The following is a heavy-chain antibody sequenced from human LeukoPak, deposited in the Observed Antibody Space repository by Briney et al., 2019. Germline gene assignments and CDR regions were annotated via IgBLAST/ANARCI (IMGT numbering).Heavy chain of an antibody. J-gene: IGHJ4*02. CDR2: ISGSGGST. D-gene: IGHD4-17*01. V-gene: IGHV3-23*01. Sequence: GGSLRLSCAASGFTFSSYAMSWVRQAPGKGLEWVSAISGSGGSTYYADSVKGRFTISRDNSKNTLYLQMNSLRAEDTAVYYFAKAGDYAPDSLDYWGQGTLVTVSS. CDR1: GFTFSSYA. CDR3: AKAGDYAPDSLDY.